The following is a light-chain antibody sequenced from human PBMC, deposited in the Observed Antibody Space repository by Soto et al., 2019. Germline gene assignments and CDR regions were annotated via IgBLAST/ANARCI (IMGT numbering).Light chain of an antibody. Sequence: QSVLTQPASVSWSPGQSITISCTGTSSDVGGYDYVSWYQQHPGKAPKLIIYEVSNRPSGISNRFSGSKSGNTASLTISGLQAEDEADYYCASYTSSSARVFGTGTKGTVL. CDR1: SSDVGGYDY. CDR3: ASYTSSSARV. V-gene: IGLV2-14*01. CDR2: EVS. J-gene: IGLJ1*01.